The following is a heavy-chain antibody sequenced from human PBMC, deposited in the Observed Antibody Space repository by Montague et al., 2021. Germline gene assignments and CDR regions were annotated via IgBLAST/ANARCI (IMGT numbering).Heavy chain of an antibody. D-gene: IGHD2-15*01. CDR2: IYDSRST. V-gene: IGHV4-31*03. CDR1: GGSISSGGFY. J-gene: IGHJ4*02. Sequence: TLSLTCSVSGGSISSGGFYWSWIRQHPGKGPEWIGSIYDSRSTNYNPSLKSRLTLSRDTSKNQVSLRLTSVTAAETAVYYCARSGGYCSGGRCDTFDYWGQGTLATVSS. CDR3: ARSGGYCSGGRCDTFDY.